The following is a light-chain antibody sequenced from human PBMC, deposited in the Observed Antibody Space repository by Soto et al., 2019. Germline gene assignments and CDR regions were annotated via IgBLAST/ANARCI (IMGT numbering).Light chain of an antibody. CDR1: QSVSSN. CDR3: QQRSNWPLT. V-gene: IGKV3-11*01. Sequence: EIVMTQSPATLSVSPGERATLSCRASQSVSSNLAWYQQKPGQAPRLLIFDASNRATGIPARFSGSGSGTDFTLTISSLESEDFAVYYCQQRSNWPLTFGGGTKVDI. CDR2: DAS. J-gene: IGKJ4*01.